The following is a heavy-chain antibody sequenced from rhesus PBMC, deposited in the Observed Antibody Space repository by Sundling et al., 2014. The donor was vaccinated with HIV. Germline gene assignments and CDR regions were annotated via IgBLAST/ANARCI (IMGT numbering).Heavy chain of an antibody. CDR3: ARRSTGTLDY. D-gene: IGHD7-45*01. Sequence: QVQLQESGPGLVKPSETLSLTCAVSGYSISSGYYWGWIRQPPGKGLEYFGYISGGTGSTYYNPSLKSRVTISKDTSKNQFSLKLTSVTAADTAVYYCARRSTGTLDYWGQGVLVTVSP. J-gene: IGHJ4*01. CDR2: ISGGTGST. V-gene: IGHV4-99*01. CDR1: GYSISSGYY.